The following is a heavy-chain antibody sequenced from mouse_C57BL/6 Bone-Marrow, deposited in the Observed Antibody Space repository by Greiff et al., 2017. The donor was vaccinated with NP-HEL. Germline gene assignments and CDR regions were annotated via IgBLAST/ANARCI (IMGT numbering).Heavy chain of an antibody. J-gene: IGHJ2*01. V-gene: IGHV1-52*01. CDR2: IDPSDSET. Sequence: VQLQQPGAELVRPGSSVKLSCKAPGYTFTSYWMHWVKQRPIQGLEWIGNIDPSDSETHYNQKFKDKATLTVDKSSSTAYMQLSSLTSEDSAVYYCARKGAYYFDYWGQGTTLTVSS. CDR3: ARKGAYYFDY. CDR1: GYTFTSYW.